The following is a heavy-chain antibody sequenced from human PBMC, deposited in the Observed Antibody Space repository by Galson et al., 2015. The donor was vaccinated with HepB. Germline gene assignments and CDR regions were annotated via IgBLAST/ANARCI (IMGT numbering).Heavy chain of an antibody. Sequence: SVKVSCKASGLSFSRSALQWVRQTRGQRLEWIGWIVVGSGKTNYAQKFQERVTITRDMSTGTAYMELSSLRSDDTAVYYCAADVTYSSSWLNWFDPWGQGTLVTVSS. D-gene: IGHD2-2*01. CDR1: GLSFSRSA. J-gene: IGHJ5*02. CDR2: IVVGSGKT. V-gene: IGHV1-58*01. CDR3: AADVTYSSSWLNWFDP.